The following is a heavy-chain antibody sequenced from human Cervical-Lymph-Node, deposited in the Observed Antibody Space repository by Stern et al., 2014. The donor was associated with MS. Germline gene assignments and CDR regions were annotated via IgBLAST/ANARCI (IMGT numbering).Heavy chain of an antibody. CDR3: AGGTYSSSSK. CDR1: GFTFNNYV. CDR2: ISYDGSNK. V-gene: IGHV3-30*03. Sequence: QVQLVESGGDVVQPGRSLSLSCEASGFTFNNYVMHWVRQVPGKGLEWVAVISYDGSNKYYADSVKGRFTISRDNSKNTLFLQMNSLRGEDTAVYYCAGGTYSSSSKWGQGTLVTVYS. D-gene: IGHD6-6*01. J-gene: IGHJ4*02.